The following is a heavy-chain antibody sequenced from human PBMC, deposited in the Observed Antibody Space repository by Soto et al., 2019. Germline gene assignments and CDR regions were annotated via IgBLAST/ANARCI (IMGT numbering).Heavy chain of an antibody. CDR3: ARHQSHSSSYVDP. Sequence: QLQLQESGPGLVKPSETLSLTCTVSGGSISSSSYYWGWIRQPPGKGLEWIGSIYYSGSTYYNPSHKSRVTISVDTSKNQFPLQLSSVTAAATALYYCARHQSHSSSYVDPWGQGTLVAVSS. CDR2: IYYSGST. V-gene: IGHV4-39*01. D-gene: IGHD6-13*01. CDR1: GGSISSSSYY. J-gene: IGHJ5*02.